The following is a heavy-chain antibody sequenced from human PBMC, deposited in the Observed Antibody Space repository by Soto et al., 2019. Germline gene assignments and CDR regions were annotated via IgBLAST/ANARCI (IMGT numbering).Heavy chain of an antibody. V-gene: IGHV1-3*01. J-gene: IGHJ5*01. CDR2: INSGNGEA. Sequence: QVRLVLSGAEVREPGASVTVSCKASGYTFTMYPMHWVRQAPGQGLEWLGWINSGNGEAKYSQKFQGRLTIIRDTSATTVNMELNSLRVEDTAVYYCAREGFGDHAGWFDSWGQGTLVTVSS. D-gene: IGHD4-17*01. CDR3: AREGFGDHAGWFDS. CDR1: GYTFTMYP.